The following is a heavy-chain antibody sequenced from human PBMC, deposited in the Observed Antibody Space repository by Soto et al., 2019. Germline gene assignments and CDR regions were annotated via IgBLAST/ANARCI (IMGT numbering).Heavy chain of an antibody. V-gene: IGHV4-30-4*01. J-gene: IGHJ4*02. CDR2: LYYSGST. CDR3: ARDSQGSGYEIEYYFDY. D-gene: IGHD5-12*01. CDR1: GGSISTGDYY. Sequence: PSETLSLTCTVSGGSISTGDYYWGWIRQPPGKGLEWIGYLYYSGSTYYNPSLKSRVTISVDTSKNQFSLKLSSVTAADTAVYYCARDSQGSGYEIEYYFDYWGQGTLVTVSS.